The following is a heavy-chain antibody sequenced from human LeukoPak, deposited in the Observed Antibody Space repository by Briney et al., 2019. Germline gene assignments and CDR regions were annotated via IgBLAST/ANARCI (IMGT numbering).Heavy chain of an antibody. CDR2: ISYDGSNK. J-gene: IGHJ4*02. CDR1: GFTFSSYG. CDR3: AKRRGFGELNFDY. V-gene: IGHV3-30*18. Sequence: PGGSLRLSCAASGFTFSSYGMHWVRQAPGKGLEWVAVISYDGSNKYYADSVKGRFTISRDNSKNTLYLQMNSLRAEDTAVYYCAKRRGFGELNFDYWGQGTLVTVSS. D-gene: IGHD3-10*01.